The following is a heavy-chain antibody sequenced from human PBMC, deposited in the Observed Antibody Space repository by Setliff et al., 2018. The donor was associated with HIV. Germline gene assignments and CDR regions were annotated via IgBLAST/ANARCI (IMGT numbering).Heavy chain of an antibody. V-gene: IGHV1-46*01. CDR1: GYTFTNYY. J-gene: IGHJ6*03. CDR2: INPSGGST. CDR3: ARCGAGEWHLYMDV. D-gene: IGHD3-16*01. Sequence: ASVKVSCKASGYTFTNYYIHWVRQAPGQGLEWMGLINPSGGSTSYAQKFQGRVTITTDKSTSTVYMELSSLRSEDTAVYYCARCGAGEWHLYMDVWGKGTAVTVSS.